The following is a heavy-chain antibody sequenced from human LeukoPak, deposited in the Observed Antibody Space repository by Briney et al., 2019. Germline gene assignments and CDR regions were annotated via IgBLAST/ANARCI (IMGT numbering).Heavy chain of an antibody. J-gene: IGHJ4*02. CDR3: ARVVGYCSSTSCYETVDY. CDR1: GGSISSYY. CDR2: IYYSGST. V-gene: IGHV4-59*01. Sequence: SETLSLTCTVSGGSISSYYWSWIRQPPGKGLEWIGYIYYSGSTNYNPSLKSRVTISVDTSENQFSLKLSSVTAADTAVYYCARVVGYCSSTSCYETVDYWGQGTLVTVSS. D-gene: IGHD2-2*01.